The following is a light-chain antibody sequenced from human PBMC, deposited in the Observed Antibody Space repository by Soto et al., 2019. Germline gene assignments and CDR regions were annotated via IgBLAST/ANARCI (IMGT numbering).Light chain of an antibody. CDR3: EPWDINTHVV. V-gene: IGLV4-60*02. Sequence: QPVLTQSSSASASLGSSVKLTCTLSSGHSSYIIAWHQQQPGKAPRYLMNLEGSGSFNKGSGVPDRFSGSSSGADRYLTISNLQFEDEADYYFEPWDINTHVVFGGGTKVTVL. CDR2: LEGSGSF. J-gene: IGLJ2*01. CDR1: SGHSSYI.